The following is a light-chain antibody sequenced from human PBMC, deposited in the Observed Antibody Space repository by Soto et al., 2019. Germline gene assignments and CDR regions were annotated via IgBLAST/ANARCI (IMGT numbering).Light chain of an antibody. J-gene: IGKJ2*01. Sequence: EIVMTQSPATLYVSPGERATLSCRASQSVRSNLAWYQQKPGQAPSLLIYVASPRATGVPARFSGSGSGTECALSISSRQSEDPAVYYCQQFTKWPYTFGQGTKVAIK. V-gene: IGKV3-15*01. CDR3: QQFTKWPYT. CDR1: QSVRSN. CDR2: VAS.